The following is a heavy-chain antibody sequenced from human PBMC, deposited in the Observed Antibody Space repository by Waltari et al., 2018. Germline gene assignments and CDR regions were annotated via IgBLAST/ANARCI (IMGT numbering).Heavy chain of an antibody. V-gene: IGHV1-24*01. Sequence: QVQLVQSGAEVKKPGASVKVSCKVSGYPLPELSMPWVRQAPGKGLEWMGGFDPEDGETIYAQKFQGRVTMTEDTSTDTAYMELSSLRSEDTAVYYCATSVGALGLFAYWGQGTLVTVSS. CDR3: ATSVGALGLFAY. D-gene: IGHD1-26*01. CDR1: GYPLPELS. CDR2: FDPEDGET. J-gene: IGHJ4*02.